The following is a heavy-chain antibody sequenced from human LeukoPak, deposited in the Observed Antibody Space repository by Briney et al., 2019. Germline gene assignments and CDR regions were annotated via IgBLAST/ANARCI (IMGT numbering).Heavy chain of an antibody. J-gene: IGHJ5*02. D-gene: IGHD3-10*01. CDR2: MSYSGST. CDR1: GDSISDYD. CDR3: ARGGYYGSGNDFRFDP. Sequence: SETLSLTCTVSGDSISDYDWSWIRQPPGKGLEWIGYMSYSGSTNYNPSLKSRVTISVDTSNRQFSLKLSSVTAADTAVYYCARGGYYGSGNDFRFDPWGQGTLVTVSS. V-gene: IGHV4-59*01.